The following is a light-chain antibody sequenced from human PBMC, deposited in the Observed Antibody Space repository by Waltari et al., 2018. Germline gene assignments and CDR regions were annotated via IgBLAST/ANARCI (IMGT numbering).Light chain of an antibody. Sequence: GERATLSCRASQSVSRTLAWYQQKPGQAPRLLIYGASTRATGIPERFSGGGSGTDFSLTISRLEPEDFAVYYCQHYVSLPATFGQGTKVEIK. V-gene: IGKV3-20*01. CDR2: GAS. CDR3: QHYVSLPAT. CDR1: QSVSRT. J-gene: IGKJ1*01.